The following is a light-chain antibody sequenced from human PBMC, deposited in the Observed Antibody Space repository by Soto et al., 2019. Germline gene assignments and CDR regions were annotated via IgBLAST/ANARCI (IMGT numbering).Light chain of an antibody. CDR3: QQSYIFPRT. CDR1: QNISPF. CDR2: TVS. V-gene: IGKV1-39*01. J-gene: IGKJ1*01. Sequence: DIQITQSPSSLSASVGDSVTITCRASQNISPFLNWYQQKPGKAPELLIYTVSNLHSGVPSRFSGSGSGTDFSLTITRVQSDDFATYYCQQSYIFPRTFGQGTKV.